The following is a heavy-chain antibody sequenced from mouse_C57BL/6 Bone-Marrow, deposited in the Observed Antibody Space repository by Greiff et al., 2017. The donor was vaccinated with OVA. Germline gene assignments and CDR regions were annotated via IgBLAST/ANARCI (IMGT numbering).Heavy chain of an antibody. CDR1: GYTFPHYY. CDR2: IYPGSGNT. Sequence: VQLGESGAELVRPGASVKLSCKASGYTFPHYYINWVKQRPGQGLEWVARIYPGSGNTYYNEKFKGKATLTAEKSSSTAYMQLSSLTSEDSAVYFCAREGDGYYSFDYWGQGTTLTVSS. D-gene: IGHD2-3*01. V-gene: IGHV1-76*01. J-gene: IGHJ2*01. CDR3: AREGDGYYSFDY.